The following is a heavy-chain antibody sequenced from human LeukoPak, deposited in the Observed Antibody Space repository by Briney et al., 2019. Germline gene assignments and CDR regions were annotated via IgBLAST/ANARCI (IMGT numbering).Heavy chain of an antibody. CDR1: GFTFSSYW. CDR3: ASDPVEMATMTFNY. V-gene: IGHV3-74*01. J-gene: IGHJ4*02. Sequence: PGGSLRLSCAASGFTFSSYWMHWVRQAPGKGLVWVSRINSDGSSTSYADSVKVRFTISRDNAKNTLYLQMNSLRAEDTAVYYCASDPVEMATMTFNYWGQGTLVTASS. CDR2: INSDGSST. D-gene: IGHD5-24*01.